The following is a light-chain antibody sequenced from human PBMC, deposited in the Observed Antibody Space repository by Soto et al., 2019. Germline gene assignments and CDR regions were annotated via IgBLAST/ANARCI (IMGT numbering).Light chain of an antibody. V-gene: IGKV1-39*01. CDR1: QSISSY. CDR3: QQSYSTLLT. CDR2: AAP. Sequence: IQMTQSPSSLSASVGDRVTITCRASQSISSYLNWYQQKPGKAPKLLIYAAPSLQSGVPSRFSGSGSGTDFTLTISSLQPEDFATYYCQQSYSTLLTFGGGTKVDIK. J-gene: IGKJ4*01.